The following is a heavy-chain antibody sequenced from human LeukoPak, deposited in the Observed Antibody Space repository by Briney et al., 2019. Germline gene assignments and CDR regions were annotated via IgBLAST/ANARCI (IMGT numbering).Heavy chain of an antibody. CDR3: ARGVVVRVYYYYMDV. Sequence: SETLSLTCTVSGGSISSSSYYWGWIRQPPGKGLEWIGSIHYSGSTYYNPSLKSRVTISVDTSKNQFSLKLSSVTAADTAVYYCARGVVVRVYYYYMDVWGKGTTVTVSS. CDR1: GGSISSSSYY. V-gene: IGHV4-39*01. D-gene: IGHD2-15*01. CDR2: IHYSGST. J-gene: IGHJ6*03.